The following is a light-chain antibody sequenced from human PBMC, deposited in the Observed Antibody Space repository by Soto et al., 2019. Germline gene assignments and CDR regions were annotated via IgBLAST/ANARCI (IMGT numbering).Light chain of an antibody. J-gene: IGLJ3*02. CDR3: SSYSSTSTPWV. V-gene: IGLV2-14*01. Sequence: QSALPQPASVSGSPGQSITISCTGTSSDVGTYNFVSWYQQHPGKAPKLMIYEVSSRPSGVSNRFSGSKSGNTASLTISGLQAEDEADYYCSSYSSTSTPWVFGGGTKVTVL. CDR2: EVS. CDR1: SSDVGTYNF.